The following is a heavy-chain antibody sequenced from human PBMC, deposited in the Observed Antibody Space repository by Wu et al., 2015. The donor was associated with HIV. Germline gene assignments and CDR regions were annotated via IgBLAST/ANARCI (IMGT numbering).Heavy chain of an antibody. J-gene: IGHJ4*02. Sequence: VRLIQSGSAMKKPGSSVKISCRASGYTFTHYDINWVRQASGQGLEWMGWMNPNSGNTGYRQRFQGRVTMTRNNSITTAYMELSRLTSEDTAIYYCAVLYDVVGDKAVLDHWGRGNSGHRLL. CDR3: AVLYDVVGDKAVLDH. V-gene: IGHV1-8*01. CDR1: GYTFTHYD. D-gene: IGHD1-26*01. CDR2: MNPNSGNT.